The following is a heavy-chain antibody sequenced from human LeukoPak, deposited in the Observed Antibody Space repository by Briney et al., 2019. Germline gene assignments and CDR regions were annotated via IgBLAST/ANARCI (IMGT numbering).Heavy chain of an antibody. D-gene: IGHD6-13*01. J-gene: IGHJ4*02. CDR1: GGSISSSSYY. Sequence: SETLSLTCTVSGGSISSSSYYWGWLRQPPGKGLEWIGSIYYSGSTYYNPSLKSRVTISVDTSKNQFSLKLSSVTAADTAVYYCARDLMSSWYPYYFDNWGQGTLVTVSS. V-gene: IGHV4-39*02. CDR3: ARDLMSSWYPYYFDN. CDR2: IYYSGST.